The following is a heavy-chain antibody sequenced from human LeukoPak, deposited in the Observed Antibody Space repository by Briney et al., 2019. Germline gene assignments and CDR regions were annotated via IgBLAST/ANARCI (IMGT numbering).Heavy chain of an antibody. D-gene: IGHD3-16*02. Sequence: GESLKISCKGSGYSFTSYWIGWVRQMPGKGLEWMGIIYPGDSDTSYSPSFQGQVTISADKSISTAYLQWSSLKASDTAMYYCARQPYVWGSYRYFDYWGQGTLVTVSS. CDR2: IYPGDSDT. V-gene: IGHV5-51*01. J-gene: IGHJ4*02. CDR3: ARQPYVWGSYRYFDY. CDR1: GYSFTSYW.